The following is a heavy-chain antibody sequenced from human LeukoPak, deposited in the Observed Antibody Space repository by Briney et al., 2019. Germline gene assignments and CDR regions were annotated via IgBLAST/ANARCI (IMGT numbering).Heavy chain of an antibody. CDR2: ISYDGSNK. V-gene: IGHV3-30*03. Sequence: GGSLRLSCAASGFTFSSYGMHWVRQAPGKGLEWVAVISYDGSNKYYADSVKGQFTISRDNSKNTLYLQMNSLRAEDTAVYYCARDTAMVYYYGMDVWGKGTTVTVSS. CDR3: ARDTAMVYYYGMDV. J-gene: IGHJ6*04. CDR1: GFTFSSYG. D-gene: IGHD5-18*01.